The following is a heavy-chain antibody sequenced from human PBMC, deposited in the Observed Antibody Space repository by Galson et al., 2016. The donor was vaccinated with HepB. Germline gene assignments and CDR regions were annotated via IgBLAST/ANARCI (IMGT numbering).Heavy chain of an antibody. CDR3: TRPMYDTTGSASGNFDY. V-gene: IGHV3-73*01. Sequence: SLRLSCAASGFTFSVSSIHWVRQASRGGLEWVGRIRSKTDNYATTYAESMKGRFTISRDDSKNTAYLQMNSLKTEDTAIYYCTRPMYDTTGSASGNFDYWGQGTLVTVSS. CDR2: IRSKTDNYAT. D-gene: IGHD3-22*01. CDR1: GFTFSVSS. J-gene: IGHJ4*02.